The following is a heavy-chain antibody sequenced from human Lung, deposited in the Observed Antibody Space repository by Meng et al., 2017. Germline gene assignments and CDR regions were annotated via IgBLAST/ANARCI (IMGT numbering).Heavy chain of an antibody. D-gene: IGHD3-22*01. CDR3: ARRVHDGSGHHYFDY. V-gene: IGHV4-39*01. J-gene: IGHJ4*02. CDR1: GGSTTSTSYY. CDR2: IGYSGTI. Sequence: QLQLQESGPGLVKPSETLSLTCTVPGGSTTSTSYYWDWIRQSPAKGLEWIGTIGYSGTIVYNPSLSSRVTMTLDTSKNQFSLKLSSVTAPGTAVYYCARRVHDGSGHHYFDYWGQGTLVTVSS.